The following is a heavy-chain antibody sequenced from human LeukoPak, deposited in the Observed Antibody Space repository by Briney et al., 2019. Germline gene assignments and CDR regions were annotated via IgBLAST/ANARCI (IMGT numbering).Heavy chain of an antibody. J-gene: IGHJ3*02. CDR2: IYYSGST. Sequence: SQTLSLTCTVSGGSISSGGYCWSWIRQHPGKGLEWIGYIYYSGSTYYNPSLKSRVTISVDTSKNQFSLKLSSVTAADTAVYYCAGYSLLSNAFDIWGQGTMVTVSS. CDR1: GGSISSGGYC. D-gene: IGHD3-22*01. CDR3: AGYSLLSNAFDI. V-gene: IGHV4-31*03.